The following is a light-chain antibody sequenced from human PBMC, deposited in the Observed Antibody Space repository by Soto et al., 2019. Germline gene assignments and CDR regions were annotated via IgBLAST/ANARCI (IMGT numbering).Light chain of an antibody. Sequence: EIVMTQSPATLSVSPGERATLSCRASQSVSSNLAWYQQKPGQAPRLLIYGAATRATGIPARFSGSGSGTEFTLTISSLQSEDFAVYSCQQYNNWHPGRFTFGPGTKVDIK. CDR1: QSVSSN. CDR3: QQYNNWHPGRFT. CDR2: GAA. V-gene: IGKV3-15*01. J-gene: IGKJ3*01.